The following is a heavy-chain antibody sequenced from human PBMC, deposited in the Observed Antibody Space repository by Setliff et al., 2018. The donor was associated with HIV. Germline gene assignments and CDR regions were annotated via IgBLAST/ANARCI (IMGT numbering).Heavy chain of an antibody. CDR2: VRGIAYGGTT. CDR1: GFSIDDYA. CDR3: TRDGGGDYGVYASDY. Sequence: PGGSLRLSCTASGFSIDDYAMNWFRQAPGRGLEWVGLVRGIAYGGTTEYAASVRGRFTISRDDSKNIAYLQMNSLKTEDTAVYFCTRDGGGDYGVYASDYWGQGTLVTVSS. J-gene: IGHJ4*02. V-gene: IGHV3-49*03. D-gene: IGHD4-17*01.